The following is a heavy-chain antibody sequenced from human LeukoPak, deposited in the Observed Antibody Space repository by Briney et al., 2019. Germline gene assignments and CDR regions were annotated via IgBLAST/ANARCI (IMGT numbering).Heavy chain of an antibody. CDR2: IYSGGST. CDR1: GFTVSSNY. Sequence: GGSLRLSCAASGFTVSSNYMSWVRQAPGKGLEWVSVIYSGGSTYYADSVKGRFTISRDNSKNTLYLQMNSLRAEDTAVYYCARGPYSSGWYEGVYFDYWGQGTLVTVSS. V-gene: IGHV3-66*01. CDR3: ARGPYSSGWYEGVYFDY. D-gene: IGHD6-19*01. J-gene: IGHJ4*02.